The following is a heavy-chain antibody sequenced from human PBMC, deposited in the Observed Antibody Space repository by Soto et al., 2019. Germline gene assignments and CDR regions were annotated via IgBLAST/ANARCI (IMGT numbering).Heavy chain of an antibody. V-gene: IGHV1-69*01. Sequence: QVQLAQSGAEMTKPGSSVKVSCRASGGSFSDFPFSWVRQAPGQGLAWMVGIIPMLAATKYAHRLKDRVTNTADAHTNTVYMARNRLTFEDTAIDYCARGEIAAVPADLSSYHDYTNYRFHALGQRALGTFS. CDR2: IIPMLAAT. J-gene: IGHJ5*02. CDR3: ARGEIAAVPADLSSYHDYTNYRFHA. CDR1: GGSFSDFP. D-gene: IGHD2-21*01.